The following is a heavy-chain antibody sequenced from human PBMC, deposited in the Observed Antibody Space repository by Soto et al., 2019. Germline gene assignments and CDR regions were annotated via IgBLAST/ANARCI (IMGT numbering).Heavy chain of an antibody. V-gene: IGHV3-30-3*01. CDR2: ISYDGSNK. CDR3: ASLSPGIAVAGTNYYMDV. CDR1: GFTFSSYA. Sequence: PGGSLRLSCAASGFTFSSYAMHWVRQAPGKGLEWVAVISYDGSNKYYADSVKGRFTISRDNSKNTLYLQMNSLRAEDTAVYYCASLSPGIAVAGTNYYMDVWGKGTTVTVSS. J-gene: IGHJ6*03. D-gene: IGHD6-19*01.